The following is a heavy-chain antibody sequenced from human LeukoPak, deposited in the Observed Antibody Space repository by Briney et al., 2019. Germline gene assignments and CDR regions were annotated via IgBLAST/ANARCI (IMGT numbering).Heavy chain of an antibody. Sequence: GASVKVSCKASGYTFTSYDINWVRQATGQGLEWMGWMNPNSGNTGYAQKFQGRVTMTRNTSISTAYMELRSLRSDDTAVYYCASPSFMGATALSHDAFDIWGQGTMVTVSS. CDR2: MNPNSGNT. CDR1: GYTFTSYD. V-gene: IGHV1-8*01. J-gene: IGHJ3*02. D-gene: IGHD1-26*01. CDR3: ASPSFMGATALSHDAFDI.